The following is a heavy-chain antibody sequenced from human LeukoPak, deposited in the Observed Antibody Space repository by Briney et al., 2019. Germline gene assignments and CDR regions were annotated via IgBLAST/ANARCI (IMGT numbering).Heavy chain of an antibody. CDR1: GGSISSSSYY. D-gene: IGHD5-18*01. CDR3: ARHGGYRYKTLNYYYYMDV. J-gene: IGHJ6*03. Sequence: SETLSLTCTVSGGSISSSSYYWGWIRQPPGKGLEWLGSIYYSGSTYYNPSLKSRVTISVDTSKNQFSLKLSSVTAADTAVYYCARHGGYRYKTLNYYYYMDVWGKGTTVTVSS. V-gene: IGHV4-39*01. CDR2: IYYSGST.